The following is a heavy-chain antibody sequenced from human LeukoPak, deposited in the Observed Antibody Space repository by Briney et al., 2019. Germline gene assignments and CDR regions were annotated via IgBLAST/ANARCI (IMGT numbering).Heavy chain of an antibody. V-gene: IGHV7-4-1*02. CDR3: TRGRDTTGYFVY. CDR2: IDTNTGNP. D-gene: IGHD3-22*01. J-gene: IGHJ4*02. Sequence: ASVKVSCKASGYTFTDYTINWVRLAPGQGLEWMGWIDTNTGNPTYAQGFAGRFVFSLDTTVTTTYLQISSLKAEDTAVYFCTRGRDTTGYFVYWGQGTLVIVSS. CDR1: GYTFTDYT.